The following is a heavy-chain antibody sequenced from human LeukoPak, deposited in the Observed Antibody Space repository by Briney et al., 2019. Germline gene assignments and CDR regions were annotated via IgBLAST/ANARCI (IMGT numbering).Heavy chain of an antibody. D-gene: IGHD6-13*01. Sequence: GASVTVSCKASGYIFTTYGVNWVRQAPGQGLECMGWINTNTGNPTYAQGLTGRFVFSLDTSISTAYLQICNLKSEDTAAYYCARGRGAAAGTPNYYYMDVWGKGTTVTVSS. V-gene: IGHV7-4-1*01. CDR1: GYIFTTYG. J-gene: IGHJ6*03. CDR3: ARGRGAAAGTPNYYYMDV. CDR2: INTNTGNP.